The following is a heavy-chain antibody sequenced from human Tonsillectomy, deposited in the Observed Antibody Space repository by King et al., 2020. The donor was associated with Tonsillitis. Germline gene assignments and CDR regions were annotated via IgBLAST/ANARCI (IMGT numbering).Heavy chain of an antibody. D-gene: IGHD3-10*01. Sequence: VQLQQWGAGLLKPSETLSLTCAVYGGSFSGYYWSWIRQPPGKGLEWIGEINHSGSTNYNPSLKSRVTISVDTSKNQFSLKLSAVTAADTAVYYCASKSSNYSWWFDPWGQGTLVTVSS. J-gene: IGHJ5*02. CDR3: ASKSSNYSWWFDP. CDR2: INHSGST. V-gene: IGHV4-34*01. CDR1: GGSFSGYY.